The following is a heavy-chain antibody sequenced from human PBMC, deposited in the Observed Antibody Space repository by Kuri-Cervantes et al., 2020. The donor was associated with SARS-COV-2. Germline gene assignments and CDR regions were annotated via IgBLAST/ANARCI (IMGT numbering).Heavy chain of an antibody. V-gene: IGHV1-69*02. J-gene: IGHJ4*02. CDR2: IIPILGIA. D-gene: IGHD5-12*01. CDR1: GGTFSSYT. CDR3: ARASSGYDLDIGY. Sequence: SVKVSCKASGGTFSSYTISWVRQAPGQGLEWMGRIIPILGIANYAQKFQGRVTITADKSTSTAYMELSSLRSEDTAVYYCARASSGYDLDIGYWGQGTLVTVSS.